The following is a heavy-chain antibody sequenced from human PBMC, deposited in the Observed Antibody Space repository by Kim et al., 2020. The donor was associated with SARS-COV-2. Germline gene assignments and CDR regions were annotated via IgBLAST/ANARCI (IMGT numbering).Heavy chain of an antibody. CDR1: GFTFSSYY. CDR2: IKQDGTEK. Sequence: GGSLRLSCAASGFTFSSYYMSWARQAPGKGLEWVANIKQDGTEKYYVDSVKGRFTISRDNVKNSLSLQMNSLRDEDTAVYYCARAWNFEYWGQGTLVTVSS. D-gene: IGHD3-3*01. V-gene: IGHV3-7*01. CDR3: ARAWNFEY. J-gene: IGHJ4*02.